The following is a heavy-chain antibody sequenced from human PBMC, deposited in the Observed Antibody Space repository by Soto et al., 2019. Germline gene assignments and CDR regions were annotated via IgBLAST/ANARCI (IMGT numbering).Heavy chain of an antibody. D-gene: IGHD2-2*01. CDR2: INAYNGNT. J-gene: IGHJ5*02. V-gene: IGHV1-18*01. Sequence: QVQLVQSGAEVKKPGASVKVSCKASGYTFTSYGISWVRQAPGQGLEWMGWINAYNGNTNYAQKLQCRVTMTTATSTRTAYMALRGLRPDDTAVYYGARVLPPFDPWGQGTLVTVSS. CDR1: GYTFTSYG. CDR3: ARVLPPFDP.